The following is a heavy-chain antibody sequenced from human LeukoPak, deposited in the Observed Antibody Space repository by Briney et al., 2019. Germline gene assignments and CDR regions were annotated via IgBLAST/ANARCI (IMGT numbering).Heavy chain of an antibody. CDR2: IWYDGSNK. Sequence: PGRSLRLSCAASGFTFSSYGMHWVRQAPGKGLEWVAVIWYDGSNKYYADSVKGRFTISRDNSKNTLYLQMNSLRAEDTAVYYCAKSSRFWSGYSYPTVDFDYWGQGTLVTVSS. D-gene: IGHD3-3*01. J-gene: IGHJ4*02. CDR1: GFTFSSYG. V-gene: IGHV3-33*06. CDR3: AKSSRFWSGYSYPTVDFDY.